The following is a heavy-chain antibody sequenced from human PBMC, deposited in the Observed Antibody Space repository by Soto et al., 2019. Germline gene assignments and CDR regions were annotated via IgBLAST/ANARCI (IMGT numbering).Heavy chain of an antibody. CDR3: AKEGCGGDCYPNYYYYGMDV. Sequence: GGSLRLSCAASGFTFSSYGMHWVRQAPGKGLEWVAVISYDGSNKYYADSVKGRFTISRDNSKNTLYLQMNSLRAEDTAVYYCAKEGCGGDCYPNYYYYGMDVWGQGTTVTVSS. J-gene: IGHJ6*02. V-gene: IGHV3-30*18. D-gene: IGHD2-21*02. CDR2: ISYDGSNK. CDR1: GFTFSSYG.